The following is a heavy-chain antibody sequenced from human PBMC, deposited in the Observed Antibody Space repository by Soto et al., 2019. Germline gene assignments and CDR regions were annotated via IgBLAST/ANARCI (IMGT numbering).Heavy chain of an antibody. J-gene: IGHJ6*03. V-gene: IGHV3-66*01. CDR3: ARDPFMDV. Sequence: PXXSLRLSCAASRFTVTSNYMSWVRQAPGKGVEXVSVIXSGGSKYYEDXXKGRFNIXXXNYKNTLYLQMNRLRAEDTAVYYCARDPFMDVWGKGTTVTVSS. CDR2: IXSGGSK. CDR1: RFTVTSNY.